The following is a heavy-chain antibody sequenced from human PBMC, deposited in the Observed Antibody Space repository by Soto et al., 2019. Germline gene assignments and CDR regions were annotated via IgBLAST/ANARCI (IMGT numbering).Heavy chain of an antibody. CDR3: ARVIQEGPYATATLDY. CDR1: GFTFSSYA. V-gene: IGHV3-30-3*01. Sequence: GGSLRLSCAASGFTFSSYAMHWVRQAPGKGLEWVAVISYDGSNKYYADSVKGRFTISRDNSKNTLYLQMNSLRAEDTAVYYCARVIQEGPYATATLDYWGQGTLVTVSS. CDR2: ISYDGSNK. D-gene: IGHD2-2*01. J-gene: IGHJ4*02.